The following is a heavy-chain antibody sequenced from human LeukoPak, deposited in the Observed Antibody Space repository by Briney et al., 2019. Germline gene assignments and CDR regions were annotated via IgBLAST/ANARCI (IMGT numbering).Heavy chain of an antibody. CDR3: TRDYGVLFDY. V-gene: IGHV3-73*01. CDR1: GFTFSGPA. Sequence: GGSLRLSCAASGFTFSGPAIHCVRQASGKGLEWVGRIRSKANSYATSSAASVKGRFTISRDDSKNTAYLQMSSLKTEDTAVYYCTRDYGVLFDYWGQGTLVTAYS. D-gene: IGHD4-17*01. J-gene: IGHJ4*02. CDR2: IRSKANSYAT.